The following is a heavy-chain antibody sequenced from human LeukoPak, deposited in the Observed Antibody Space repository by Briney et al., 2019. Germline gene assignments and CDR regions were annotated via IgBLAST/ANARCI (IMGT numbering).Heavy chain of an antibody. CDR1: GYSFTSYW. J-gene: IGHJ4*02. D-gene: IGHD2-2*01. CDR2: IYPGDSDT. Sequence: GESLKISCKGSGYSFTSYWIGWVRQMPGIGLEWMGIIYPGDSDTRYSPSFQGQVTISADKSISTAYLQWSSLKASDTAMYYCARERYCSSTSCYASDYWGQGTLVTVSS. V-gene: IGHV5-51*01. CDR3: ARERYCSSTSCYASDY.